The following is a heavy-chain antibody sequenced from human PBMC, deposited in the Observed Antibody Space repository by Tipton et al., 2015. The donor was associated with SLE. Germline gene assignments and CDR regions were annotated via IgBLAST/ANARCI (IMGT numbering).Heavy chain of an antibody. CDR3: AGVPLYKNYYYFDL. CDR1: GFTFNSYG. J-gene: IGHJ2*01. CDR2: IYSGGST. D-gene: IGHD3-22*01. Sequence: GSLRLSCVASGFTFNSYGASWVRQAPGKGLEWVSVIYSGGSTYYADSVKGRFTISRDNAKDMLYLQMNSLGVEDTAVYYCAGVPLYKNYYYFDLWGRGTLVTVSS. V-gene: IGHV3-23*03.